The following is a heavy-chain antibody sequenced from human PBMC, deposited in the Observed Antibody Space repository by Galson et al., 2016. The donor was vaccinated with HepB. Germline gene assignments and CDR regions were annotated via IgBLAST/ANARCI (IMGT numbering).Heavy chain of an antibody. CDR3: VRGGDGYTYSYFDY. J-gene: IGHJ4*02. CDR1: GYSFITKY. D-gene: IGHD5-24*01. Sequence: SVKVSCKASGYSFITKYLHWVRQAPGQGPEWMGLVNPSSGSTTYAQKFKGRLAMTSDTSTSTVYMGLRSLRSEDAAVYFCVRGGDGYTYSYFDYWGQGTLVSVSS. CDR2: VNPSSGST. V-gene: IGHV1-46*01.